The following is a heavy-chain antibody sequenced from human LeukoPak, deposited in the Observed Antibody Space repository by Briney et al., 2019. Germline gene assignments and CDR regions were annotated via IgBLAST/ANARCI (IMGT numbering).Heavy chain of an antibody. CDR3: ARDSPTAAADTNYYYYYGMDV. V-gene: IGHV4-59*01. CDR2: FYYSGST. Sequence: SETLSLTCTVFGGSIRGYHWSWIRQPPGKGLEWIGHFYYSGSTNFNPSLKSRVTISGDTSKNQFSLKVISVTAADTAVYYCARDSPTAAADTNYYYYYGMDVWGQGTTVTVSS. J-gene: IGHJ6*02. D-gene: IGHD6-13*01. CDR1: GGSIRGYH.